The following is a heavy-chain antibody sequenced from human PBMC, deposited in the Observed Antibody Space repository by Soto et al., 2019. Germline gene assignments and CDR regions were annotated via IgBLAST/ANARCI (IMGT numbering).Heavy chain of an antibody. CDR3: ARWPHAGEGSGHAYYIGLDV. CDR1: DGSWSDYY. Sequence: QLQLQQWGSGVLKPLETLSLTCGINDGSWSDYYWTWIRQAPGRGLEWIGEVSHSGSTNYSPSLKSRVSISIDRSKKQFSLRLISVTAADTAVYYCARWPHAGEGSGHAYYIGLDVW. J-gene: IGHJ6*01. CDR2: VSHSGST. D-gene: IGHD1-26*01. V-gene: IGHV4-34*01.